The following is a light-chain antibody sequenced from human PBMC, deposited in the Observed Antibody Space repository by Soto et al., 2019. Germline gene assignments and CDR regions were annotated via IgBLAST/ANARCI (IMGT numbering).Light chain of an antibody. V-gene: IGKV1-27*01. CDR3: QKYSSAPFT. Sequence: DIQMTHSPSSLSASVGDRVTITCRASQGINNYLAWYQQKPGKVPKLLMYAASTLQVGVPSRFSGSGSGTDFTLTISSLQPEDAAIYYCQKYSSAPFTFGQGTRLEIK. CDR2: AAS. J-gene: IGKJ5*01. CDR1: QGINNY.